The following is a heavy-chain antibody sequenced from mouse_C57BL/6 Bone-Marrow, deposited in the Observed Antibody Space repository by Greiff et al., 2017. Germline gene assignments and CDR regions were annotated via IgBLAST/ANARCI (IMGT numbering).Heavy chain of an antibody. CDR2: IYPGGGYT. J-gene: IGHJ3*01. V-gene: IGHV1-63*01. D-gene: IGHD2-3*01. CDR3: ARYDGYYVPFAY. CDR1: GYTFTNYC. Sequence: VKLVESVAELVRPGTSVTMSCKASGYTFTNYCIGWAKQWPGHGLALIGDIYPGGGYTKYNEKFKGKATLTADKSSSTAYMQFSSLTYEDSAIYYCARYDGYYVPFAYWGQGTLVTVSA.